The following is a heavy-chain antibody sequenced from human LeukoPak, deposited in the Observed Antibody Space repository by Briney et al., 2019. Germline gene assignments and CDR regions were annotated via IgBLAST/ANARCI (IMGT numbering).Heavy chain of an antibody. Sequence: VGSLRLSCVASGFTLRSHGMHWVRHAPRKGLERVAFMRYDGSNKYYADPVKGRFTISGENSKNTLYLQMNSLRAEDTAVYYCADYYDSSGYYSGYWGQGTLVTVSS. CDR3: ADYYDSSGYYSGY. D-gene: IGHD3-22*01. CDR2: MRYDGSNK. V-gene: IGHV3-30*02. J-gene: IGHJ4*02. CDR1: GFTLRSHG.